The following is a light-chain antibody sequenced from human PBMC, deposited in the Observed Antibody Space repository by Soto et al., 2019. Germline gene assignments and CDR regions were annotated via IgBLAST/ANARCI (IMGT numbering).Light chain of an antibody. V-gene: IGLV2-8*01. Sequence: QSALTQPPSASGSPGQSVTISCTGTSSDVGGYNSVSWYQHHPGKAPKLMIYAVSRRPSRVPDRFSGSKSGNTASLTVSGLQAEDEADYYCSSSSGSINVVFGGGTKLTVL. J-gene: IGLJ2*01. CDR1: SSDVGGYNS. CDR3: SSSSGSINVV. CDR2: AVS.